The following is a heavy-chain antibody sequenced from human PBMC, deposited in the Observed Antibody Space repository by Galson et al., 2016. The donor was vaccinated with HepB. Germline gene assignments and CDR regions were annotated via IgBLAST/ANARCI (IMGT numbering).Heavy chain of an antibody. CDR3: AKDHDDRIDQKYYFYGMGA. CDR1: GFKFDDYT. J-gene: IGHJ6*02. Sequence: SLRLSCAASGFKFDDYTMHWVRQAPGQGLEWVSLTSWDGITIHYAESVRGRFTISRDNSNNSLYLHMHSLRTEESALYYCAKDHDDRIDQKYYFYGMGAWGQGTTVTVSS. V-gene: IGHV3-43*01. CDR2: TSWDGITI. D-gene: IGHD1-14*01.